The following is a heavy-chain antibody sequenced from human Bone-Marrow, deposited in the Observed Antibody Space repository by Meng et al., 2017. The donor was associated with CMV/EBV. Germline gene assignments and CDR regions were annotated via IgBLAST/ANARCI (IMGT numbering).Heavy chain of an antibody. Sequence: GESLKISCAASGFTFSSYWMSWVRQAPGKGLEWVANIKQDGSEKYYVDSVKGRFTISRDNAKNSLYLQMNSLRAEDTAVYYCARGRSRYCSSTSCRYGMDVWGQGTTVTVSS. CDR3: ARGRSRYCSSTSCRYGMDV. V-gene: IGHV3-7*01. CDR2: IKQDGSEK. J-gene: IGHJ6*02. D-gene: IGHD2-2*01. CDR1: GFTFSSYW.